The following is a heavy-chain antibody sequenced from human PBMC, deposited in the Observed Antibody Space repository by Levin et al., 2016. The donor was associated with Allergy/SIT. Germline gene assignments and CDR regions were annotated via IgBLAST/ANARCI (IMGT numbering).Heavy chain of an antibody. Sequence: VRQAPGKGLEWMGIIYPGDSDTRYSPSFQGQVTISADKSISTAYLQWSSLKASDTAMYYCARHGWWELAAGPDAFDIWGQGTMVTVSS. D-gene: IGHD1-26*01. V-gene: IGHV5-51*01. CDR2: IYPGDSDT. J-gene: IGHJ3*02. CDR3: ARHGWWELAAGPDAFDI.